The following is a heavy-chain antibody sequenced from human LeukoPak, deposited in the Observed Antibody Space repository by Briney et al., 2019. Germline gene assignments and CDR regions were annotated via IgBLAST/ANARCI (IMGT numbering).Heavy chain of an antibody. V-gene: IGHV4-31*03. CDR1: GGSISSGGYY. D-gene: IGHD3-22*01. J-gene: IGHJ4*02. Sequence: SQTLSLTCTVSGGSISSGGYYWSWIRQHPGKGLEWIGYIYYSRSTYYNPSLKSRVTISVDTSKNQFSLKLNSVTAADTAVYYCARGLPYDSSGYYFDGFDHWGQGTLVTVSS. CDR2: IYYSRST. CDR3: ARGLPYDSSGYYFDGFDH.